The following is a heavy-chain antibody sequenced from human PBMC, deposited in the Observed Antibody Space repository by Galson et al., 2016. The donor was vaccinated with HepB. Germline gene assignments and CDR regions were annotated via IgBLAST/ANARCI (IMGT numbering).Heavy chain of an antibody. D-gene: IGHD3-9*01. Sequence: SLRLSCAVSGFTFSSYAMSWFRQAPGKGLEWVSSITGSGGRSDFADSVKGRFTISRDNPKNILFLQMNNLGAEDTAVYYCAKGYNILTGLIGYWGRGTLVTVSS. J-gene: IGHJ4*02. CDR3: AKGYNILTGLIGY. CDR1: GFTFSSYA. V-gene: IGHV3-23*01. CDR2: ITGSGGRS.